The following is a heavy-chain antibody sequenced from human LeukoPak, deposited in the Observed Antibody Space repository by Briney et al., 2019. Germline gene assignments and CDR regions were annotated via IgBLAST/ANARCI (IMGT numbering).Heavy chain of an antibody. V-gene: IGHV3-74*01. D-gene: IGHD5/OR15-5a*01. J-gene: IGHJ4*02. CDR3: ARASTPLGIANVDY. Sequence: GGSLRLSCAASGFTFSRYWMHWVRQAPGKGLVWVSRINSDGSSTSYADSVKGRFTISRDNAKSTLYLQMNSLRAEDTAVYYCARASTPLGIANVDYWGQGTLVTVSS. CDR2: INSDGSST. CDR1: GFTFSRYW.